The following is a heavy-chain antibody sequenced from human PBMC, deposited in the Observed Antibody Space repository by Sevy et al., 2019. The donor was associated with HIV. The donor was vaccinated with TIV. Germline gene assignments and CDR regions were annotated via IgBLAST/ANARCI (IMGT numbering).Heavy chain of an antibody. Sequence: GGSLRLTCAASGFTFSSYAMSWVRRAPGKGLEWVSALSGSGGSTDYADSVKGRFTISRDNSKNTLYLQMNSLRAEDTAVYYSAKDRYSSGWAFDIWGQGTMVTVSS. CDR2: LSGSGGST. D-gene: IGHD6-19*01. J-gene: IGHJ3*02. V-gene: IGHV3-23*01. CDR1: GFTFSSYA. CDR3: AKDRYSSGWAFDI.